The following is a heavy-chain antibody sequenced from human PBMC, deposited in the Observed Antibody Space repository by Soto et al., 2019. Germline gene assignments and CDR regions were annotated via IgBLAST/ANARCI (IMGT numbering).Heavy chain of an antibody. CDR3: AREFGGGSYDFWSGYYTNYYYGMDV. V-gene: IGHV1-18*04. Sequence: QVQLVQSGAEVKKPGASVKVSCKASGYTFTSYGISWVRQAPGQGLEWMGWISAYNGNTTYAQKLQGRVTMTTDTSTSTAYMVLRSLRSDDTAVYYCAREFGGGSYDFWSGYYTNYYYGMDVWGQGTTVTVSS. CDR2: ISAYNGNT. J-gene: IGHJ6*02. D-gene: IGHD3-3*01. CDR1: GYTFTSYG.